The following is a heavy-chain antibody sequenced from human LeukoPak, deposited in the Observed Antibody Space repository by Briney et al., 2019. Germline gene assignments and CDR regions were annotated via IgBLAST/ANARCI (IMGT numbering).Heavy chain of an antibody. CDR3: ARVPARDTAMVTWEFDY. V-gene: IGHV1-8*01. Sequence: ASVKVSCKASGYTFTRYDFKWVRQATGQWLELMGWMNPNSGNTGYAQKFQGRVTMTRNTSISTAYMELSSLRSEDTAVYYCARVPARDTAMVTWEFDYWGQGTLVTVSS. CDR1: GYTFTRYD. D-gene: IGHD5-18*01. J-gene: IGHJ4*02. CDR2: MNPNSGNT.